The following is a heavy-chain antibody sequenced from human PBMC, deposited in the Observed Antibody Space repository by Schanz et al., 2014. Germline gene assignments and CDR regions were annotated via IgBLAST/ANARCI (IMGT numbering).Heavy chain of an antibody. CDR2: ISGDAFNT. V-gene: IGHV3-23*04. Sequence: EVQMVESGGGLVQPGGSLRLSCAASGFRFSFYAMSWVRQAPGKGLEWVSAISGDAFNTHYAGSVRGRFTISRDNSKNTLFLQMNSLRAEDTAVYFCARDGGRDGYNLAFDVWGQGTLVTVSS. CDR3: ARDGGRDGYNLAFDV. CDR1: GFRFSFYA. D-gene: IGHD5-12*01. J-gene: IGHJ3*01.